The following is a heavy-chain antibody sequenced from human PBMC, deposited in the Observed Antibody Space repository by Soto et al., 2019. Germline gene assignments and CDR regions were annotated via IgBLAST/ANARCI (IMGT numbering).Heavy chain of an antibody. Sequence: QVQLVQSGAEVKKPGASVKVSCKASGYTFTSYDINWVRQATGQGPEWMGWMNPNSGNTGYAQKCQGSITMTRTTSISTAYMELSSVRSEDTAVYYCAREGVRGMDVWGQGTTVTVSS. CDR3: AREGVRGMDV. J-gene: IGHJ6*02. CDR1: GYTFTSYD. V-gene: IGHV1-8*01. D-gene: IGHD3-16*01. CDR2: MNPNSGNT.